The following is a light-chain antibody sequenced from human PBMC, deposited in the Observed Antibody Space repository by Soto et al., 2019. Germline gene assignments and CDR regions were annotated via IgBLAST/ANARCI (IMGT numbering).Light chain of an antibody. V-gene: IGLV1-40*01. Sequence: QSVLTQPPSVSGAPGQRVTISCTGSSSNIGAYYDVHWYQQLPGTAPKLLIYADTNRPSGVPDRFSGSKSGTSASLAITGLQAEDEADYYCQSYDSSLSGVVFGGGTKVTVL. J-gene: IGLJ2*01. CDR3: QSYDSSLSGVV. CDR2: ADT. CDR1: SSNIGAYYD.